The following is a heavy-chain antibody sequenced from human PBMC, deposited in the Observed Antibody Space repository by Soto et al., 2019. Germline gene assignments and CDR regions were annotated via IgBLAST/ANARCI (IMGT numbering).Heavy chain of an antibody. D-gene: IGHD4-4*01. J-gene: IGHJ4*02. Sequence: NPSETLSLTCTVSGDSLSASGNFWGWIRQPPGKGLEWIGTFYFSGGPFYNPSLKSRVTISADTSLNQVSLRVTSVTAADTAIYYCVRPVRGSRDYRGYYFDYWGQGTVVTVSS. CDR2: FYFSGGP. CDR1: GDSLSASGNF. CDR3: VRPVRGSRDYRGYYFDY. V-gene: IGHV4-39*01.